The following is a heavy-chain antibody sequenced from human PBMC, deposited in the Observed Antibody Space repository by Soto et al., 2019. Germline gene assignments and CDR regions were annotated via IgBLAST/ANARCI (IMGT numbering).Heavy chain of an antibody. CDR3: AKDREYQLLWGYVEY. CDR1: GFTFDDHA. J-gene: IGHJ4*02. V-gene: IGHV3-9*01. D-gene: IGHD2-2*01. Sequence: EVQLMESGGDLVQPGTSLRISCVASGFTFDDHAMHWVRRTPGRGLEWVAGLSGNSDTVGYADSVNGRFTISRDNAKNSLQLQMNSLRPEDTALYYCAKDREYQLLWGYVEYWGQGTRVTVSS. CDR2: LSGNSDTV.